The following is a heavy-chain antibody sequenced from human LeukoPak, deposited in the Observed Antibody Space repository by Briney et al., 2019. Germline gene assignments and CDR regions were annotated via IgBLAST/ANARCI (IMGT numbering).Heavy chain of an antibody. V-gene: IGHV1-69*01. CDR2: IIPIFGTA. J-gene: IGHJ6*03. CDR1: GGTFSSYA. CDR3: ATGCRYLYYYYMDV. Sequence: SVKVSCEASGGTFSSYAISWVRQAPGQGLEWMGGIIPIFGTANYAQKFQGRVTITADESTSTAYMELSSLRSEDTAVYYCATGCRYLYYYYMDVWGKGTTVTISS. D-gene: IGHD2-2*02.